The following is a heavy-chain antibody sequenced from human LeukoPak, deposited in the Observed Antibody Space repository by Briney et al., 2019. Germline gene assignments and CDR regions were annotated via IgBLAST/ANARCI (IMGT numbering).Heavy chain of an antibody. CDR3: ARDRVAMIPPNWFDP. Sequence: ASVKVSCKASGYTFTGYYMHWVRQAPGQGLEWMGWINPNSGGTNYAQKFQGRVTMTRDTSISTAYMELSRLRSDDTAVYYCARDRVAMIPPNWFDPWGQGTLVTVSS. CDR2: INPNSGGT. CDR1: GYTFTGYY. D-gene: IGHD5-12*01. J-gene: IGHJ5*02. V-gene: IGHV1-2*02.